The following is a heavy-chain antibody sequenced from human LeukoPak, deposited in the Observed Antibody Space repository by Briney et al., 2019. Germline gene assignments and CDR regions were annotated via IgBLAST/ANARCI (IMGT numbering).Heavy chain of an antibody. CDR3: ARVPHYYDSSGFDY. D-gene: IGHD3-22*01. J-gene: IGHJ4*02. CDR2: INHSGST. Sequence: SETLSLTCTVSGGSISSYYWSWIRQPPGKGLEWIGEINHSGSTNYNPSLKSRVTISVDTSKNQFSLKLSSVTAADTAVYYCARVPHYYDSSGFDYWGQGTLVTVSS. V-gene: IGHV4-34*01. CDR1: GGSISSYY.